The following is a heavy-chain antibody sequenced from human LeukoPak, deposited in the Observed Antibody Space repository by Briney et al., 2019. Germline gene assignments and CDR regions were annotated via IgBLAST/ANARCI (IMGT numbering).Heavy chain of an antibody. CDR1: GFMFSSYG. D-gene: IGHD1-26*01. CDR3: AKNDGNYCDP. J-gene: IGHJ5*02. V-gene: IGHV3-30*02. CDR2: IRYDGNNK. Sequence: PGGSLRLSCAASGFMFSSYGMHWVRQAPGKGLEWVAFIRYDGNNKHYADSVKGRFTIYRDNSKNTLILQMNSLRPEDTAIYYCAKNDGNYCDPWGQGTLVTVSS.